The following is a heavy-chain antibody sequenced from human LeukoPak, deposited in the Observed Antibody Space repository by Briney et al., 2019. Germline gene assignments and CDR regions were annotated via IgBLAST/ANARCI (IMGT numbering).Heavy chain of an antibody. J-gene: IGHJ4*02. CDR3: ARVWRVVPAADPGDY. CDR1: GGSFSSYY. CDR2: INHSGST. V-gene: IGHV4-34*01. D-gene: IGHD2-2*01. Sequence: SETLSLTCAVYGGSFSSYYWSWIRQPPGKGLEWIGEINHSGSTNYNPSLKSRVTISVDTSKNQFSLKLSSVTAADTAVYYCARVWRVVPAADPGDYWGQGTLVTVSS.